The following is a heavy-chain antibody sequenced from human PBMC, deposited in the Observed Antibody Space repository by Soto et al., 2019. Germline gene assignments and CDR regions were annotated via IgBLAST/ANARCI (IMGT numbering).Heavy chain of an antibody. V-gene: IGHV4-34*01. J-gene: IGHJ6*02. CDR2: INHSGST. D-gene: IGHD2-2*01. Sequence: SETLSLTCAVYGGSFSGYYWSWIRQPPGKGLEWIGEINHSGSTNYNPSLKSRVTVSVDTSKNQFSLKLSSVTAADTAVYYCANLGLGYCSSTSCYSLYYYYGMDVWGQGTTVTVSS. CDR3: ANLGLGYCSSTSCYSLYYYYGMDV. CDR1: GGSFSGYY.